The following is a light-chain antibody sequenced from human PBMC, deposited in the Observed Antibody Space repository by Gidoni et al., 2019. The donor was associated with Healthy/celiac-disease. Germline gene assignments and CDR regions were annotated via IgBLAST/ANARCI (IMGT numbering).Light chain of an antibody. CDR1: QSISSY. Sequence: DIQMTHSPSSLSASVGDRVTITCRASQSISSYLNWYQQKPGKAPKLLIYAASSLQSGVPSRFSGSGSGTDFTLTISSLQPEDFATYYCQQSYSTLFTFGPGTKVEIK. CDR3: QQSYSTLFT. V-gene: IGKV1-39*01. CDR2: AAS. J-gene: IGKJ3*01.